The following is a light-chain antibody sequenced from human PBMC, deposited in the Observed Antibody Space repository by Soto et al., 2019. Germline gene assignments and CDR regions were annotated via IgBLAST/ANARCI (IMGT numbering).Light chain of an antibody. J-gene: IGKJ4*01. CDR2: DAS. CDR1: QSVSSY. Sequence: EIVLTQSPTTLSLSPGERATLSCRASQSVSSYFAWYQQKPGQAPRLLIYDASPRAAGIPARFSGSGSGTDFTLTISSLEPEDFPVYYCQQRSDWPLTFGGGTKVEIK. CDR3: QQRSDWPLT. V-gene: IGKV3-11*01.